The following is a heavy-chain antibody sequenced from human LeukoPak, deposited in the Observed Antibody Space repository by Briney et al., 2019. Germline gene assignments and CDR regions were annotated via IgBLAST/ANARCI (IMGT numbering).Heavy chain of an antibody. Sequence: SETLSLTCTVSGGSISSGGYYWSWIRQHPGKGLEWIGYIYYSGSTYYNPSLKSRVTISVDTSKSQFSLKLSSVTAADTAVYYCARAAAAASFIDYWGQGTLVTVSS. CDR3: ARAAAAASFIDY. J-gene: IGHJ4*02. D-gene: IGHD6-13*01. CDR1: GGSISSGGYY. V-gene: IGHV4-31*03. CDR2: IYYSGST.